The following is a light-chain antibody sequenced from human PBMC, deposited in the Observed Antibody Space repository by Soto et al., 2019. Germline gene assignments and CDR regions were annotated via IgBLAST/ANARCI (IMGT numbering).Light chain of an antibody. CDR1: QSIALS. CDR3: QQSFRSPIT. Sequence: DIQVTQSPSSLSASVGDTVTMTCRASQSIALSVNWYQQKPGKAPKLLIYVAFSLESGVPSRFSGSGSGTEFTLTIRSLQPEDFATYYCQQSFRSPITFGQGTRLEIK. V-gene: IGKV1-39*01. CDR2: VAF. J-gene: IGKJ5*01.